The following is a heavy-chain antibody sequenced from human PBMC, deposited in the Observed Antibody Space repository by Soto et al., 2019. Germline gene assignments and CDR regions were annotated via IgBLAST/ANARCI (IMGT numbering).Heavy chain of an antibody. D-gene: IGHD3-10*01. J-gene: IGHJ6*02. CDR2: IHHSGST. CDR3: ARQGFGQLHGLVGV. Sequence: SETLSLTCTVSGGSVSTYYWSWIRQPPGKGLEWIGYIHHSGSTSYNPSLKSRVTMSVDTSKNQFSLKVSSVTAADTALYYCARQGFGQLHGLVGVWGPGTTVTVSS. V-gene: IGHV4-59*08. CDR1: GGSVSTYY.